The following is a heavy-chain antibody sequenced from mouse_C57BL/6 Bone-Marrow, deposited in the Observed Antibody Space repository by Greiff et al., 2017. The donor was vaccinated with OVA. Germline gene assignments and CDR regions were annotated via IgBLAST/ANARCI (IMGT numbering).Heavy chain of an antibody. V-gene: IGHV1-19*01. Sequence: EVQLQQSGPVLVKPGASVKMSCKASGYTFTDYYMNWVKQSHGKSLEWIGVINPYNGGTSYNQKFKGKATLTVDKSSSTAYMELNSLTSEDSAVYYCARDYGSRGDAMDYWGQGTSVTVSS. D-gene: IGHD1-1*01. J-gene: IGHJ4*01. CDR3: ARDYGSRGDAMDY. CDR2: INPYNGGT. CDR1: GYTFTDYY.